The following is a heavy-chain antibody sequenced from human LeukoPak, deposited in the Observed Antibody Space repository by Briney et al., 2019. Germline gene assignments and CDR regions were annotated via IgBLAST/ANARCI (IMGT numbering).Heavy chain of an antibody. Sequence: PGGSLRLSCAASGFTFSSYEMNWVRQAPGKGLEWVSYISSSSSTVYYADSVKGRFTISRDNSKNMVWLQMNSLRAEDTALYYCVCATLAWGQGTLVTVSS. CDR2: ISSSSSTV. CDR3: VCATLA. J-gene: IGHJ5*02. D-gene: IGHD2/OR15-2a*01. V-gene: IGHV3-48*03. CDR1: GFTFSSYE.